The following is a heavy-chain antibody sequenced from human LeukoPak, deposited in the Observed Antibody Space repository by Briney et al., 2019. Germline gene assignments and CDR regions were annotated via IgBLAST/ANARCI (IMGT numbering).Heavy chain of an antibody. CDR3: SRGVVSAWGNDY. V-gene: IGHV3-30-3*01. CDR2: ISYDGSNK. CDR1: GFTLSSYA. Sequence: GGSLRLSCAASGFTLSSYAMHWVCQAPGKGLEWVAVISYDGSNKYYADSVKGRFTISRDNSKNTLYLQMNSLRAEDTAVYYCSRGVVSAWGNDYWGQGTLVTVSS. J-gene: IGHJ4*02. D-gene: IGHD3-16*01.